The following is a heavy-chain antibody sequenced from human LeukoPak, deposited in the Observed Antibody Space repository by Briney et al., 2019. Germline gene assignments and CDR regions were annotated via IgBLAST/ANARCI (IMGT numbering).Heavy chain of an antibody. CDR2: INPNSGGT. Sequence: ASVKVSCKASGYTFTSYDINWVRQAPGQGLEWMGWINPNSGGTNYAQKFQGRVTMTRDTSISTAYMELSRLRSDDTAVYYCARGTYSSSWYNRGGDYDYWGQGTLVTVSS. J-gene: IGHJ4*02. CDR3: ARGTYSSSWYNRGGDYDY. CDR1: GYTFTSYD. V-gene: IGHV1-2*02. D-gene: IGHD6-13*01.